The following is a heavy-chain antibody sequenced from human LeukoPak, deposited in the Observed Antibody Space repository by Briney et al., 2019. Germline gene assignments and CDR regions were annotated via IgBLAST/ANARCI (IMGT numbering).Heavy chain of an antibody. V-gene: IGHV3-30*18. J-gene: IGHJ4*02. D-gene: IGHD6-25*01. Sequence: PGGSLRLSCAASGFTVSSNYMSWVRQAPGKGLEWVAVISYDGSNKYYADSVKGRFTISRDNSKNTLYLQMNSLRAEDTAVYYCAKASGYWGQGTLVTVSS. CDR2: ISYDGSNK. CDR3: AKASGY. CDR1: GFTVSSNY.